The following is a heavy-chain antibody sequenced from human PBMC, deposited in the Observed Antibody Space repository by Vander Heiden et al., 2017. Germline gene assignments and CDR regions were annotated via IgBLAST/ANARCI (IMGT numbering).Heavy chain of an antibody. CDR2: IYHSGST. J-gene: IGHJ4*02. V-gene: IGHV4-38-2*02. Sequence: VQLQESGPGLVKPSETLSLTCAVSGYSISSGYYWGWIRQPPGKGLEWIGSIYHSGSTYYNPSLKSRVTISVDTSKNQFSLKLSSVTAADTAVYYCARDRWFGELLVNDYWGQGTLVTVSS. CDR1: GYSISSGYY. D-gene: IGHD3-10*01. CDR3: ARDRWFGELLVNDY.